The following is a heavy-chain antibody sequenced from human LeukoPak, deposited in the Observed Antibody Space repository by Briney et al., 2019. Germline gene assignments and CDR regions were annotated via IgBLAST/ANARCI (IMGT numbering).Heavy chain of an antibody. Sequence: SQTLSLTCTVSGGSIRSSYYYWSWIRQPPGKGLEWIGYIYYSGSTNYNPSLKSRVTISVDTSKNQFSLKLSSVTAADTAVYYCARFRLQTFDYWGQGTLVTVSS. CDR2: IYYSGST. D-gene: IGHD4-11*01. CDR1: GGSIRSSYYY. V-gene: IGHV4-61*01. CDR3: ARFRLQTFDY. J-gene: IGHJ4*02.